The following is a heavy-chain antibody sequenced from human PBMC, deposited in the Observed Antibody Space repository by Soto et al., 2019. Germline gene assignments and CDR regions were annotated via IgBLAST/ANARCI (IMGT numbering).Heavy chain of an antibody. CDR1: GGSISRSPYY. J-gene: IGHJ4*02. V-gene: IGHV4-39*01. CDR3: ARHGPLTNNWNQLNC. Sequence: QLQLQESGPGLVKPSETLSLTCTVSGGSISRSPYYWVWIRQPPGKGLQWIGNIYYNGNTFYNPSLKSRVTISIDTSKSQFSLGLSSVTASDTAVYYCARHGPLTNNWNQLNCWGQGTLVTVSS. CDR2: IYYNGNT. D-gene: IGHD1-1*01.